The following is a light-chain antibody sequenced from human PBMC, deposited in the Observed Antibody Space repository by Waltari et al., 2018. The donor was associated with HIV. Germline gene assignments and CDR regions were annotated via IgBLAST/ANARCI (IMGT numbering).Light chain of an antibody. V-gene: IGLV2-11*01. J-gene: IGLJ3*02. CDR3: CSYAGSFTLL. CDR2: DVN. Sequence: QSALTQPRPVSGSPGQSVTISCSGTFRAVGGYNFVSWYQQHSGKAPKLVIFDVNKRPSGVPDRFSGSKSGNTASLTVSGLQAEDEADYFCCSYAGSFTLLFGGGTNLAVL. CDR1: FRAVGGYNF.